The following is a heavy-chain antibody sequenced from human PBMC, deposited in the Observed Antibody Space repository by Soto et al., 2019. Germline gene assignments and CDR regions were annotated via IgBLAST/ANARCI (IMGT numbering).Heavy chain of an antibody. CDR2: ISWNSGSI. J-gene: IGHJ6*03. CDR1: GFTFDDYA. CDR3: AKGGGLTTHYYYYMDV. Sequence: GGSLRLSCAASGFTFDDYAMHWVRQAPGKGLEWVSGISWNSGSIGYADSVKGRFTISRDNAKNSLYLQMNSLRAEDTALYYCAKGGGLTTHYYYYMDVWGKGTTVTVSS. V-gene: IGHV3-9*01. D-gene: IGHD4-4*01.